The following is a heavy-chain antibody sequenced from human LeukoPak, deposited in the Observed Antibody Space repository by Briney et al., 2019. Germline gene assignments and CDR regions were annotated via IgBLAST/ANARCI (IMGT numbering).Heavy chain of an antibody. Sequence: ASVKVSCKASGYTFTSYDINWVRQATGQGLEWMGWMNPNSGNTGYAQKFQGRVTITRNTSISTAYMELSSLRSEDTAVYYCARGLGYSSGWGELDAFDIWGQGTMVTVSS. V-gene: IGHV1-8*03. J-gene: IGHJ3*02. CDR3: ARGLGYSSGWGELDAFDI. CDR2: MNPNSGNT. D-gene: IGHD6-19*01. CDR1: GYTFTSYD.